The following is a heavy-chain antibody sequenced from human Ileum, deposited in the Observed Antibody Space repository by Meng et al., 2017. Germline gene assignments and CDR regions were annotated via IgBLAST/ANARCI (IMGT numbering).Heavy chain of an antibody. J-gene: IGHJ3*02. CDR2: IDGNDDK. D-gene: IGHD3-22*01. CDR1: GFSHSGTGMC. Sequence: SGLTLAKPTQLLSLPYTFLGFSHSGTGMCVSWIRHPPGKALEWLALIDGNDDKMYSTSLKTRLTISKDTSKNQLFLTMTNMDPMDTATYYCARINYYVISTSAFDIWGQGTMVTVSS. CDR3: ARINYYVISTSAFDI. V-gene: IGHV2-70*01.